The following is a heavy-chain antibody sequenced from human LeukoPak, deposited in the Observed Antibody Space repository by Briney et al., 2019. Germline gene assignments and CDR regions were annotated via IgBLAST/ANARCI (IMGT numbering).Heavy chain of an antibody. D-gene: IGHD3-16*01. Sequence: QPGGSLRLSCAASGFTFSNYGMHWVRQAPGKGLEWVAVISYDGSDKYYADSVKGRFTISRDNSKNTLHLQMISLRAEDTAVYYCARDQGAWGYGYNFDYWGQGTLVTVSS. CDR2: ISYDGSDK. J-gene: IGHJ4*02. CDR3: ARDQGAWGYGYNFDY. V-gene: IGHV3-30*03. CDR1: GFTFSNYG.